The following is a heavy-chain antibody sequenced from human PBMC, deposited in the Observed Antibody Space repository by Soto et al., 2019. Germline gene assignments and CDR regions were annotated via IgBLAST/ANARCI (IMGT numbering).Heavy chain of an antibody. CDR1: GGTFSSYA. V-gene: IGHV1-69*01. CDR2: IIPIFGTA. D-gene: IGHD3-22*01. Sequence: QVQLVQSGAEVKKPGSSVKVTCKASGGTFSSYAISWVRQAPGQGLEWMGGIIPIFGTANYAQKFQGRVTITADESTSTAYMGLSSLRSEDTAVYYCARDGGGPYYDSSGWEDYWGQGTLVTVSS. J-gene: IGHJ4*02. CDR3: ARDGGGPYYDSSGWEDY.